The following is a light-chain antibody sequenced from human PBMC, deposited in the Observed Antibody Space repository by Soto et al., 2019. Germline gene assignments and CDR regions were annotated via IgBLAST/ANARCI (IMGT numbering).Light chain of an antibody. CDR1: QSVSSY. V-gene: IGKV3-11*01. CDR3: QRRSNLLT. J-gene: IGKJ4*01. Sequence: EIVLTQSPDTLSLSPGERATLSCRASQSVSSYLAWYQQKPGQAPRLLIYEASNRATGIPARFSGSGSGTDFTLTISSLEPEDFAVYYCQRRSNLLTFGGGTKVEIK. CDR2: EAS.